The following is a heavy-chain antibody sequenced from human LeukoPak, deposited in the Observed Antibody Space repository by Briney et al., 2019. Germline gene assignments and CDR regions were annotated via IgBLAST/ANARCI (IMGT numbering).Heavy chain of an antibody. J-gene: IGHJ5*01. D-gene: IGHD3-10*01. V-gene: IGHV3-30*02. CDR1: GGMLNDYA. Sequence: AGGSLRLSCTASGGMLNDYAMHWVRQAPGKGLEWVAFILSDGSTKYYEDSVKGRFSISRDNSNKTLYLQMNSLSAEDTGMYYCATPPYGTDTYGSWFESWGQGTLVTVSS. CDR2: ILSDGSTK. CDR3: ATPPYGTDTYGSWFES.